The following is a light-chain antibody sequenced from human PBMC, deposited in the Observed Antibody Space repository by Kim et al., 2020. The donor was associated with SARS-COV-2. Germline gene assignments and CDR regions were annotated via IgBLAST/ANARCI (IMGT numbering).Light chain of an antibody. CDR1: QDISDR. J-gene: IGKJ1*01. V-gene: IGKV1-12*01. CDR3: LQVRDFPRT. CDR2: RAT. Sequence: DIQLTQSPSSVSASVGDTVTITRRASQDISDRLGWIQQRPGKAPNLLVYRATVLETGVPSRFSGSGSGTDFALTINNLQPEDSATSHCLQVRDFPRTFGQRAKVDSK.